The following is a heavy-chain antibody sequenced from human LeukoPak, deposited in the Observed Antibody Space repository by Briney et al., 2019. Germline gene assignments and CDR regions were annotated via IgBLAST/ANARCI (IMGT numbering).Heavy chain of an antibody. D-gene: IGHD1-26*01. CDR2: IKQDGSEK. CDR1: GFTFSSYW. CDR3: AREGWELLTDY. Sequence: PGGSLRLSCAASGFTFSSYWMSWVRQAPGKGLERVANIKQDGSEKYYVDSVKGRFTISRDNAKNSLYLQMNSLRAEDTAVYYCAREGWELLTDYWGQGTLVTVSS. V-gene: IGHV3-7*01. J-gene: IGHJ4*02.